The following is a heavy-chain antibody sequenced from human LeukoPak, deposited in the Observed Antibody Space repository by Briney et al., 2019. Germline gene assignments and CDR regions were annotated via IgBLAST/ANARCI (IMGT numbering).Heavy chain of an antibody. D-gene: IGHD3-22*01. CDR2: ISSSGSTI. Sequence: SGGSLRLSCAASGFTFSSYEMNWVRQAPGKGLEWVSYISSSGSTIYYADSVKGRFTISRDNAKNSLYLQMNSLRAEDTAVYYCARGFYDSSGYFLLDYWGQGTLVTVSS. J-gene: IGHJ4*02. CDR1: GFTFSSYE. CDR3: ARGFYDSSGYFLLDY. V-gene: IGHV3-48*03.